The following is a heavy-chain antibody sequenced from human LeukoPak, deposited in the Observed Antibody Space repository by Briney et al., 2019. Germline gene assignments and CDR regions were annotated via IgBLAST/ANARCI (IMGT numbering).Heavy chain of an antibody. D-gene: IGHD1-26*01. Sequence: GESLKISCKGAGYSFSSYWIGWVRQLPGKGLEWVGIIYPGDSDTRYSPSFQGQVTISADKSISTAYLQWSSLKASDTAMYYCARSSGSDEYYFDYWGQGTLVTVSS. CDR2: IYPGDSDT. CDR1: GYSFSSYW. CDR3: ARSSGSDEYYFDY. J-gene: IGHJ4*02. V-gene: IGHV5-51*01.